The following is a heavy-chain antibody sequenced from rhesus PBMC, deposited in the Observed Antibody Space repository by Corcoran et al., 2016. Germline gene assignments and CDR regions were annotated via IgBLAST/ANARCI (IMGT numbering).Heavy chain of an antibody. CDR2: VSERGGIT. CDR3: ASQWGGSLDY. D-gene: IGHD1-44*02. J-gene: IGHJ4*01. Sequence: DVQLVESGGGLVKPGGSLRLSCVASGFTFSSHEMHWVREAPGKGLEWVSVVSERGGITFYADSVKDRFTIPRDNAKNSLFLQMNSLRAEDTAVYYCASQWGGSLDYWGQGVLATVSS. V-gene: IGHV3-100*02. CDR1: GFTFSSHE.